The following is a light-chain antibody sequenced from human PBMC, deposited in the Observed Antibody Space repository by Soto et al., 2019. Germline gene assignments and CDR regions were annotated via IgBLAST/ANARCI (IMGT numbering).Light chain of an antibody. CDR3: QKYNSGPLT. J-gene: IGKJ4*01. V-gene: IGKV1-27*01. CDR2: AAS. Sequence: DIPMTQSPSSLSASLGDRVTITCRASQGISIYLAWFQQRPGKVPKLLIYAASALQSGVPSRFSGSGSETDFTLTISSLQPEDVATYYCQKYNSGPLTFGAGTRVEIK. CDR1: QGISIY.